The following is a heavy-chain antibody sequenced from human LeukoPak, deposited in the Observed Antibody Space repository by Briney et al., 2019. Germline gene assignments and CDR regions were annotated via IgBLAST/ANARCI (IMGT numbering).Heavy chain of an antibody. CDR3: AREENGLVSGY. CDR2: ISGSGGSYI. CDR1: GFTFSSYA. D-gene: IGHD3/OR15-3a*01. J-gene: IGHJ4*02. Sequence: GGSLRLSCAASGFTFSSYAMSWVRQAPGKGLEWVPAISGSGGSYIYYADSVKGRFTISRDNAKNSLYLQMNSLRAEDTAVYYCAREENGLVSGYWGQGTLVIVSS. V-gene: IGHV3-21*01.